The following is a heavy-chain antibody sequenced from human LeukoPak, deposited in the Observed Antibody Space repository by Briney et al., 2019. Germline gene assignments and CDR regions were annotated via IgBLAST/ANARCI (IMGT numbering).Heavy chain of an antibody. J-gene: IGHJ4*02. CDR2: ISSSSSYI. Sequence: GGSLRLSYAASGFTFSSYSMNWVRQAPGKGLEWVSSISSSSSYIYYADSVKGRFTISRDNAKNSLYLQMNSLRAEDTAVYYCARSPITIFGVVIDWGQGTLVTVSS. V-gene: IGHV3-21*01. CDR1: GFTFSSYS. CDR3: ARSPITIFGVVID. D-gene: IGHD3-3*01.